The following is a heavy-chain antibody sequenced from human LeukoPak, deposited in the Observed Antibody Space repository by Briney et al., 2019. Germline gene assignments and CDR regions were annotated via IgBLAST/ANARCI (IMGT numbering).Heavy chain of an antibody. CDR2: IYYSGST. CDR3: ARDRGTDAFDI. CDR1: GGSISGYY. Sequence: PSETLSLTCTVSGGSISGYYWSWIRQPPGKGLEWIGYIYYSGSTNYNPSLKSRVTISVDTSKNQFSLKLSSVTAADTAVYYCARDRGTDAFDIWGQGTMVTVSS. J-gene: IGHJ3*02. V-gene: IGHV4-59*01.